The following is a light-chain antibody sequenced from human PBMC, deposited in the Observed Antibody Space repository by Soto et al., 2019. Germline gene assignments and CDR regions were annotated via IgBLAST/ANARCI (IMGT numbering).Light chain of an antibody. CDR2: QAS. Sequence: TQTDPFSFTPFASFGDRVTNTFRASQSLNIWLAWYQQKPGRAPKLLIYQASTLASGVPSRFSGSGYGSEFTLTISSLQPDDFATYYCQQYNDYWTFGQGTKVDIK. J-gene: IGKJ1*01. CDR3: QQYNDYWT. CDR1: QSLNIW. V-gene: IGKV1-5*03.